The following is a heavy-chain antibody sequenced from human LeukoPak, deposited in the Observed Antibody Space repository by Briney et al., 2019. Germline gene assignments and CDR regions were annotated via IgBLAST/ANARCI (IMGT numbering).Heavy chain of an antibody. V-gene: IGHV4-38-2*02. Sequence: PSETLSLTCTVSGYSISSGYYWGWIRQPPGKGLEWIGSIYHSGSTYYNPSLKSRVTISVDTSKNQFSLKLSSVTAADTAVYYCARAGGPNYYDSTGHKNNWFDPWGQGTLVTVSS. CDR2: IYHSGST. CDR1: GYSISSGYY. CDR3: ARAGGPNYYDSTGHKNNWFDP. J-gene: IGHJ5*02. D-gene: IGHD3-22*01.